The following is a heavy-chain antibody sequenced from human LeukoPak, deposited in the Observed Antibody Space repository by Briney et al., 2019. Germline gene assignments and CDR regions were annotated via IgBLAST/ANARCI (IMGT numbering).Heavy chain of an antibody. V-gene: IGHV3-74*01. Sequence: GSLRLSCTASGFSFSGHWMHWARQLPGKGLVWVSRISPTGSATSYADSVKGRFTVSRDNAKNTLYLQVNNLRAEDTAVYYCARGPNSNWSGLDFWGQGTLLTVSS. J-gene: IGHJ4*02. CDR2: ISPTGSAT. CDR1: GFSFSGHW. CDR3: ARGPNSNWSGLDF. D-gene: IGHD6-6*01.